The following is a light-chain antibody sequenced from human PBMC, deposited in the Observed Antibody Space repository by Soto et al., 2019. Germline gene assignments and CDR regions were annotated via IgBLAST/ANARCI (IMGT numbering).Light chain of an antibody. Sequence: DIQMTQSPSSLSASVGDRVTITCRASQGSIDYLAWYQEKPGKVPRLLIYAASTLQSAVPSRFSVSGSGTDFTLTISTLQTEDVATYYCPKYNTAPRKFGPGTRVEIK. CDR2: AAS. CDR3: PKYNTAPRK. V-gene: IGKV1-27*01. CDR1: QGSIDY. J-gene: IGKJ1*01.